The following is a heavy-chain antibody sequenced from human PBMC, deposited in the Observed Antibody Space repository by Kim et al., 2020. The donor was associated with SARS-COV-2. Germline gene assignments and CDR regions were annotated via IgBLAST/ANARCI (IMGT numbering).Heavy chain of an antibody. CDR2: ISYDGNNK. Sequence: GGSLRLSCAASGFSFSIYGMHWVRQAPGKGLEWVAVISYDGNNKYYADSVKGRFSISRDTSKNTLYLQMDSLRVEDSAVYYCAKCPGVFGGSCSTLAYFDYWGQGTLVTVSS. D-gene: IGHD2-15*01. CDR1: GFSFSIYG. CDR3: AKCPGVFGGSCSTLAYFDY. J-gene: IGHJ4*02. V-gene: IGHV3-30*18.